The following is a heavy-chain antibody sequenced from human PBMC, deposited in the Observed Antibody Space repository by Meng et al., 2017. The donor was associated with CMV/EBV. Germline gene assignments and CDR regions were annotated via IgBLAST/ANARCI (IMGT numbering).Heavy chain of an antibody. CDR3: ARGLRGPYCSSTSCYSAFDY. V-gene: IGHV3-48*03. D-gene: IGHD2-2*01. CDR1: GFTFSSYE. Sequence: GESLKISCAASGFTFSSYEMNWVRQAPGKGLEWVSYISSSGSTIYYADSVKGRFTISRDNSKNTLYLQMNSLRAEDTAVYYCARGLRGPYCSSTSCYSAFDYWGQGTLVTVSS. J-gene: IGHJ4*02. CDR2: ISSSGSTI.